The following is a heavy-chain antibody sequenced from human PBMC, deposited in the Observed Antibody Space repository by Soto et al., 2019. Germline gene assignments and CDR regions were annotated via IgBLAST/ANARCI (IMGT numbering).Heavy chain of an antibody. J-gene: IGHJ4*02. CDR1: GGSISISNW. CDR3: AHRPIVGAAI. D-gene: IGHD1-26*01. V-gene: IGHV4-4*02. Sequence: QVQLQESGPGLVKPSGPLSLTCAVFGGSISISNWWPWVRQPPGKGLDWIGEIFHSGSTNYNSSLMGRVTISVDKANNQFSLKLSSVTAADTAVYYCAHRPIVGAAIWGQGTLVTVSS. CDR2: IFHSGST.